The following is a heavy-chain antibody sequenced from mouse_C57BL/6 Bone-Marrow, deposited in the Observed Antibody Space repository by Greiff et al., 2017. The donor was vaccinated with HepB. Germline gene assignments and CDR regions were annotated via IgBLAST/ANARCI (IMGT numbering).Heavy chain of an antibody. J-gene: IGHJ1*03. CDR1: GYSFTGYY. CDR2: INPSTGGT. V-gene: IGHV1-42*01. Sequence: VQLQQSGPELVKPGASVKISCKASGYSFTGYYMNWVKQSPEKSLEWIGEINPSTGGTTYNQKFKAKATLTVDKSSSTAYMQLKSLTSEDSAVYYCARDEGSPYFDVWGTGTTVTVSS. CDR3: ARDEGSPYFDV.